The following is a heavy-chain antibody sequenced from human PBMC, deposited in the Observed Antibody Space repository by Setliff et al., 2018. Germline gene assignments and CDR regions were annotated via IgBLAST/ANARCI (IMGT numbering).Heavy chain of an antibody. CDR1: GGSISSHY. D-gene: IGHD6-19*01. V-gene: IGHV4-59*11. J-gene: IGHJ4*02. CDR3: AREEGTQWLVRYCDY. Sequence: PSETLSLTCTVSGGSISSHYWSWIRQPPGKGLEWIGSIYYSGSTNYNPSLKSRVTISVDTSKNQFSLKLSSVTAADTAVYYCAREEGTQWLVRYCDYWGQGTLVTVSS. CDR2: IYYSGST.